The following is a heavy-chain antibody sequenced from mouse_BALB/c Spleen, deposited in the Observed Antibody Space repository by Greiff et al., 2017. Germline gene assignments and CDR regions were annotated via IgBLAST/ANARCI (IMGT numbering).Heavy chain of an antibody. D-gene: IGHD2-4*01. CDR1: GFSLTSYG. J-gene: IGHJ4*01. CDR3: ARYDYDATSYAMDY. V-gene: IGHV2-9*02. Sequence: QVQLQQSGPGLVAPSQSLSITCTVSGFSLTSYGVHWVRQPPGKGLEWLGVIWAGGSTNYNSALMSRLSISKDNSKSQVFLKMNSLQTDDTAMYYCARYDYDATSYAMDYWGQGTSVTVSS. CDR2: IWAGGST.